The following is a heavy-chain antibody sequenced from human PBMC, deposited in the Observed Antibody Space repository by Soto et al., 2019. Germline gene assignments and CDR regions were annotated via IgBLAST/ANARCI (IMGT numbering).Heavy chain of an antibody. V-gene: IGHV4-30-4*01. CDR3: ARVAFVVRGVKMFDD. Sequence: PSETLSLTCTVSGGSISSGDYYWSWIRQPPGKGLEWIGYIYYSGSTYYNPSLKSRVTISVDTSKNQFSLKLSSVTAADTAVYYCARVAFVVRGVKMFDDWGQGSLVTVSS. CDR1: GGSISSGDYY. CDR2: IYYSGST. D-gene: IGHD3-10*01. J-gene: IGHJ4*02.